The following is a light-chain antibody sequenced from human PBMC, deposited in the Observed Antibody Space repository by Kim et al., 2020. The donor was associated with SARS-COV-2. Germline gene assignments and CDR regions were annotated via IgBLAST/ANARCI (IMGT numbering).Light chain of an antibody. J-gene: IGKJ1*01. CDR1: QGISSY. CDR2: AAS. Sequence: ASTGDRVTITCRASQGISSYLAWYQQKPGKAPKLLIYAASTLQRGVPSRFSGSGSGTDFTLTISCLQSEDVATYYCQQYYSYPRTFGQGTKVDIK. V-gene: IGKV1-8*01. CDR3: QQYYSYPRT.